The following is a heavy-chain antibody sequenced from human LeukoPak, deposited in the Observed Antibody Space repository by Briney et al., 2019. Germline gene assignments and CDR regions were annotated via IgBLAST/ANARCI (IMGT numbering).Heavy chain of an antibody. CDR3: AKDWVDY. J-gene: IGHJ4*02. V-gene: IGHV3-30*04. D-gene: IGHD3-16*01. CDR2: ISYDGSNK. CDR1: GFTFGDYA. Sequence: GGSLRLSCTASGFTFGDYAMSWVRQAPGKGLEWVAVISYDGSNKYYADSVKGRFTISRDNSKNTLYLQMNSLRAEDTAVYYCAKDWVDYWGQGTLVTVSS.